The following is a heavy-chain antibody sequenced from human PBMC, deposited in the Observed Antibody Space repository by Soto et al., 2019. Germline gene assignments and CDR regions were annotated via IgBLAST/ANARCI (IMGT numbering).Heavy chain of an antibody. D-gene: IGHD2-2*01. V-gene: IGHV1-18*01. J-gene: IGHJ6*02. CDR2: ISAYNGNT. CDR1: GYTFTSYG. Sequence: QVQLVQSGAEVKKPGASVKVSCKASGYTFTSYGISWVRQAPGQGLEWMGWISAYNGNTNYAQKLQGRVTMTTDPSTSTAYMELRSLRSDDTAVYYCARDRSGYCSSTSCYYYGMDVWGQGTTVTVSS. CDR3: ARDRSGYCSSTSCYYYGMDV.